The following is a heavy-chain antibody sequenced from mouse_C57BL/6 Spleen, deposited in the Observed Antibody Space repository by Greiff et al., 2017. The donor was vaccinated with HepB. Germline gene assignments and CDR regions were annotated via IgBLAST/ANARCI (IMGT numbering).Heavy chain of an antibody. CDR3: ARGAVQANFDY. CDR1: GYTFTSYW. CDR2: IDTSDSYT. Sequence: QVQLKQPGAELVMPGASVKLSCKASGYTFTSYWMHWVKQRPGQGLEWIGEIDTSDSYTNYNQKFKGKSTLTVDKSSSTAYMQLSSLTSEDSAVYYCARGAVQANFDYWGQGTTLTVAS. J-gene: IGHJ2*01. V-gene: IGHV1-69*01. D-gene: IGHD1-1*01.